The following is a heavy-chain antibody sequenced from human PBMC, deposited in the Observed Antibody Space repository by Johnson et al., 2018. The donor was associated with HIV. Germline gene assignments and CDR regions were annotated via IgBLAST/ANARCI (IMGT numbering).Heavy chain of an antibody. V-gene: IGHV3-15*01. J-gene: IGHJ3*02. CDR1: GFTFNNAW. Sequence: VQLVESGGGLVKPGGSLRLSCAASGFTFNNAWMSWVRQAPGKGLEWIGRIKRKSDGGTSDYAAPGQARFTISRDDSKNTLYLQMNSLKTEDTAVYYCTTDPIAAAGPDAFDIWGQGTVVTVSS. CDR2: IKRKSDGGTS. CDR3: TTDPIAAAGPDAFDI. D-gene: IGHD6-13*01.